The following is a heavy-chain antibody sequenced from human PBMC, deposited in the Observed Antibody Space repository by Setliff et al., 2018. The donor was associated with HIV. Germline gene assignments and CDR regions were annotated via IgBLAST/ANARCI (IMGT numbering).Heavy chain of an antibody. V-gene: IGHV1-46*01. CDR1: EGTFSSYA. CDR2: VYPSDGST. J-gene: IGHJ3*02. Sequence: ASVKVSCKTSEGTFSSYAISWVRQAPGQGLEWMGMVYPSDGSTSYAQKFQGRVTMTRDTSTSTIYMELNSLTSEYTAVYYCARDNIAFDIWGQGTMVTVSS. CDR3: ARDNIAFDI.